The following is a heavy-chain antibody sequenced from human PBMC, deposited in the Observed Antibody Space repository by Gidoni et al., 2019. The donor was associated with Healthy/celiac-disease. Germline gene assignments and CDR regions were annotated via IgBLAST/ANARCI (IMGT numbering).Heavy chain of an antibody. CDR1: GDSSTSHW. CDR3: ARHNLEYRSSSEFDY. Sequence: AEVKKPGEYRKSSCKDSGDSSTSHWIGWVRQMPGKGLEWRRLIYPGASDTRYSPSVQGQVTISADKSISTAYLQWRSLKASDPAMYYCARHNLEYRSSSEFDYWGQVPLVTVSS. V-gene: IGHV5-51*01. J-gene: IGHJ4*02. D-gene: IGHD6-6*01. CDR2: IYPGASDT.